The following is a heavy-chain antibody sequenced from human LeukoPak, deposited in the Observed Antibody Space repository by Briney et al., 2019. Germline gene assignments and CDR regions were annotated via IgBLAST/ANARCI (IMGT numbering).Heavy chain of an antibody. J-gene: IGHJ4*02. CDR2: ISAYNGNT. Sequence: ASVKVSCKAPGGTFSSYAISWVRQAPGQGLEWMGWISAYNGNTNYAQKLQGRVTMTTDTSTSTAYMELRSLRSDDTAVYYCARVVATDYDYVWGSYRFDYWGQGTLVTVSS. V-gene: IGHV1-18*01. CDR1: GGTFSSYA. D-gene: IGHD3-16*02. CDR3: ARVVATDYDYVWGSYRFDY.